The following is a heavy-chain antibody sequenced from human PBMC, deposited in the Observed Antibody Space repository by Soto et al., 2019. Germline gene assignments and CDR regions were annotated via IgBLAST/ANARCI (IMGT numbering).Heavy chain of an antibody. V-gene: IGHV1-3*01. CDR1: VGTFSSYA. J-gene: IGHJ6*02. CDR3: ARDLEYSSSLGMDV. Sequence: ASVNVSCKASVGTFSSYAIRWVRQAPGQRLEWMGWINAGNGNTKYSQKFQGRVTITRDTSASTAYMELSSLRSEDTAVYYCARDLEYSSSLGMDVWGQGTTVTVSS. D-gene: IGHD6-6*01. CDR2: INAGNGNT.